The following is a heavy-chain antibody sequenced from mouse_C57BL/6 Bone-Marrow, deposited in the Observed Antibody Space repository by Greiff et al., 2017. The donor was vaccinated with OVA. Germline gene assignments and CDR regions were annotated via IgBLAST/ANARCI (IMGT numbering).Heavy chain of an antibody. CDR2: IYPRSGNT. V-gene: IGHV1-81*01. CDR1: GYTFTSYG. J-gene: IGHJ3*01. D-gene: IGHD1-1*02. Sequence: VKLQESGAELARPGASVKLSCKASGYTFTSYGISWVKQRTGQGLEWIGEIYPRSGNTYYNEKFKGKATLTADKSSSTAYMELRSLTSEDSAVYFCARERWGGAWFAYWGQGTLVTVSA. CDR3: ARERWGGAWFAY.